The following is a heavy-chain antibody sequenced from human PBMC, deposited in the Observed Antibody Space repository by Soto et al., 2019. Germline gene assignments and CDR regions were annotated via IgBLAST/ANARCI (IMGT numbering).Heavy chain of an antibody. Sequence: GGSLRLSCAASGFTFSSYWMSWVRQAPGKGLEWVANIKQDGSEKYYVDSVKGRFTISRDNAKNSLYLQMNSLRAEDTAVYYCAREQYFDWFPDAFDIWGQGTMVTVSS. V-gene: IGHV3-7*01. J-gene: IGHJ3*02. CDR1: GFTFSSYW. CDR3: AREQYFDWFPDAFDI. D-gene: IGHD3-9*01. CDR2: IKQDGSEK.